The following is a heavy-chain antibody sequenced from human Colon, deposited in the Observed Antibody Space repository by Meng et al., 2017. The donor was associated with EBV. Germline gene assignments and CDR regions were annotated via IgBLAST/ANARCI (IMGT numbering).Heavy chain of an antibody. J-gene: IGHJ5*02. CDR3: ARGPYCGGDCYWFDP. V-gene: IGHV4-30-2*01. CDR2: IYHGGTT. Sequence: LAASTSGLVHPSQPLSLPCAVLGDSISSGDYAWSWIRQPPGQGLEWIGYIYHGGTTYNTSLKSRVTISVDNSKNQFSLRLTSVTAADTAVYYCARGPYCGGDCYWFDPWGQGTLVTVSS. D-gene: IGHD2-21*02. CDR1: GDSISSGDYA.